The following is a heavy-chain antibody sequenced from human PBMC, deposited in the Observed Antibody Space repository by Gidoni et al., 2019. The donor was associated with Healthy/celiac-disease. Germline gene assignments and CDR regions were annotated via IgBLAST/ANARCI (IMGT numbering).Heavy chain of an antibody. D-gene: IGHD2-2*02. V-gene: IGHV3-66*02. Sequence: EVQLVESGGGLVQPGGSLRTSCAASGCTVSSNYMSWVRQAPGKGLEWFSVIYSGGSTYYADSVKGRFTISRDNSKNTLYLQMNSLRAENTAVYYCARGALIHTPRPLVYWGQGTLVTVSS. J-gene: IGHJ4*02. CDR2: IYSGGST. CDR1: GCTVSSNY. CDR3: ARGALIHTPRPLVY.